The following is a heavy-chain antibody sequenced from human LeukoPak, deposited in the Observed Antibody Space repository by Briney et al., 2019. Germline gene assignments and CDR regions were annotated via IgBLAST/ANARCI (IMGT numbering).Heavy chain of an antibody. V-gene: IGHV1-46*01. CDR3: ARDGRSGYDTFDY. CDR1: GYTFTSYY. Sequence: ASVKVSCKASGYTFTSYYMHWVRQAPGQGLEWMGIINPSGGSTSYAQKFQGRVTMTRDMSTSTVYMELRSLRSDDTAVYYCARDGRSGYDTFDYWGQGTLVTVSS. D-gene: IGHD5-12*01. J-gene: IGHJ4*02. CDR2: INPSGGST.